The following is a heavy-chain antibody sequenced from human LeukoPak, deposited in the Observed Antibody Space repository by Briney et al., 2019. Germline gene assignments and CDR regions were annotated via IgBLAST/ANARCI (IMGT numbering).Heavy chain of an antibody. CDR1: GFTFSTFA. Sequence: GGSLRLSCAASGFTFSTFAMSWVGQAPGKGLEWVSAISGSGGGTYYADSVKGRLTISRDNSKNTLYLQMSSLRAEDTAVYYCAKAFSAYENWPPNWFDPWGQGTLVTVSS. CDR2: ISGSGGGT. D-gene: IGHD5-12*01. CDR3: AKAFSAYENWPPNWFDP. J-gene: IGHJ5*02. V-gene: IGHV3-23*01.